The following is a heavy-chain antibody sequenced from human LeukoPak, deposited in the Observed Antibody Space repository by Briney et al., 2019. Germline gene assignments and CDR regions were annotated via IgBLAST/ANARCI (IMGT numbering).Heavy chain of an antibody. J-gene: IGHJ4*02. V-gene: IGHV3-21*01. CDR2: ISSSSSYI. D-gene: IGHD6-19*01. CDR1: GFTFSSYS. Sequence: GGSLRLSCAASGFTFSSYSMNWVRQAPGKGLEWVSSISSSSSYIYYADSVKGRFTISRDNAKNSLYLQMNSLRAEDTAVYYCARGISGWYVVDYWGQGTLVTASS. CDR3: ARGISGWYVVDY.